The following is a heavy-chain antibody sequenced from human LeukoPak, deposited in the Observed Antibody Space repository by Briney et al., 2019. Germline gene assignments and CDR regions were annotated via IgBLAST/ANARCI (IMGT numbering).Heavy chain of an antibody. D-gene: IGHD6-19*01. V-gene: IGHV1-18*01. CDR2: ISAYNGNT. CDR1: GYMFTSYG. Sequence: ASVKVSCKASGYMFTSYGLSWMRQAPGQGLEWMGWISAYNGNTRYAQKFQGRVTMTTDTSTRTAYMEMRSLRSDDTAVYYCARDRRGRAVANPYYYNGMDVWGEGTTVTVSS. J-gene: IGHJ6*04. CDR3: ARDRRGRAVANPYYYNGMDV.